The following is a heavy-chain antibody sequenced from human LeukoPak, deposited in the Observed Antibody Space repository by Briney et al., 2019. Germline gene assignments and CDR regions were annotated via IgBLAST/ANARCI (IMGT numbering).Heavy chain of an antibody. CDR2: ISSSSSYT. CDR3: ARDGHGDYFDY. Sequence: GGSLRLSCAASGFTFSSYSMNWVRQAPGKGLEWVSSISSSSSYTYYADSVKGRFTISRDNAKNSLYLQMNSLRAEDTAVYYCARDGHGDYFDYWGQGTLVTVSS. D-gene: IGHD4-17*01. J-gene: IGHJ4*02. CDR1: GFTFSSYS. V-gene: IGHV3-21*01.